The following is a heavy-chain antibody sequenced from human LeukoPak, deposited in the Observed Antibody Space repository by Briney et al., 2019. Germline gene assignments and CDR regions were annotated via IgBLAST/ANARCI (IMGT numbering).Heavy chain of an antibody. CDR3: AKTARRSRYYFDY. Sequence: TGGSLRLSCAASGFTFSSYAMSWVRQAPGKGLEWVSAISGSGGSTYYADSVKGRFTISRDNSKNTLYLQMNSLRAEDSAVYYCAKTARRSRYYFDYWGQGTPVTVSS. J-gene: IGHJ4*02. CDR2: ISGSGGST. V-gene: IGHV3-23*01. CDR1: GFTFSSYA. D-gene: IGHD2-21*02.